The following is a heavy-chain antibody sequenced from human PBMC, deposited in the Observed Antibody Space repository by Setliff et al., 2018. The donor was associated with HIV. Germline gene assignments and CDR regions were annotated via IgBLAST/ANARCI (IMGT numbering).Heavy chain of an antibody. CDR2: INPNSGDT. V-gene: IGHV1-2*06. J-gene: IGHJ3*02. CDR1: GYTFTGYY. CDR3: ARDKDGFDI. Sequence: ASVNVSCKASGYTFTGYYINWVRRAPGQGLEWMGRINPNSGDTNYTQSFQGRVTMTRDRSINTAYLELSSLKSDDTAVYYCARDKDGFDIWGQGTMVTVSS. D-gene: IGHD2-15*01.